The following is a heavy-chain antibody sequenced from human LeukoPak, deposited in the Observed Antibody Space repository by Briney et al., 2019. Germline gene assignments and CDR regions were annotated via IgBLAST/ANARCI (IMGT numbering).Heavy chain of an antibody. D-gene: IGHD3-3*01. CDR3: ARVPLPFLEPFDY. V-gene: IGHV4-34*01. CDR2: INHSGGA. Sequence: SETLSLTCAVYGGSFIGYYWSWIRQPPGKGLEWIGEINHSGGANYNPSLKSRVTISADTSKSQFSLKLGSVTAADTAVYYCARVPLPFLEPFDYWGQGTLVTVSS. CDR1: GGSFIGYY. J-gene: IGHJ4*02.